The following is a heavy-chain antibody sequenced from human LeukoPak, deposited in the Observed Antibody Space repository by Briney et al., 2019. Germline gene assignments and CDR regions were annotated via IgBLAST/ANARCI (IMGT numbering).Heavy chain of an antibody. V-gene: IGHV5-51*01. CDR3: ARLSPCSSTSCYADY. J-gene: IGHJ4*02. D-gene: IGHD2-2*01. CDR2: IYPGDSDT. CDR1: GYSFTSYW. Sequence: GESLKISRKGSGYSFTSYWIGWVRQMPGKGLEWMGIIYPGDSDTRYSPSFQGQVTISADKSISTAYLQWSSLKASDTAMYYCARLSPCSSTSCYADYWGQGTLVTVSS.